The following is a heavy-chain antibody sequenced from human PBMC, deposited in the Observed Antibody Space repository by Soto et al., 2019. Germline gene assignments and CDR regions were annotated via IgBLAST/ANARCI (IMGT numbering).Heavy chain of an antibody. V-gene: IGHV1-24*01. CDR2: FDPEDGET. Sequence: VKVSCKVSGYTLTELSMHWVRQAPGKGLEWMGGFDPEDGETIYAQKFQGRVTMTEDTSTDTAYMELSSLRSEDTAVYYCATAHSSGYYYDFDYWGQGTLVTVSS. J-gene: IGHJ4*02. CDR1: GYTLTELS. CDR3: ATAHSSGYYYDFDY. D-gene: IGHD3-22*01.